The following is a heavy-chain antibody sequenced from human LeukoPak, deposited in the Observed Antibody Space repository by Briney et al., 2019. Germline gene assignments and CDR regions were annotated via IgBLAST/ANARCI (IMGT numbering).Heavy chain of an antibody. D-gene: IGHD3-22*01. CDR3: ARKKYYYDSSGYFTYAFDI. CDR1: GGSINSANYY. Sequence: PSETLSLTCIVSGGSINSANYYWGWIRQPPGKGLEWIGSIYYSGSAYYSSSLKSRVTILVDTSKNQFSLKLSSVTAADTAVYYCARKKYYYDSSGYFTYAFDIWGQGTMVTVSS. V-gene: IGHV4-39*07. J-gene: IGHJ3*02. CDR2: IYYSGSA.